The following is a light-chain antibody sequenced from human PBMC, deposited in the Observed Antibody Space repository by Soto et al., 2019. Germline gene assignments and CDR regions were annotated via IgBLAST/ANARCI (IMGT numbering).Light chain of an antibody. CDR1: QSIKNY. J-gene: IGKJ5*01. V-gene: IGKV1-39*01. CDR2: GAS. Sequence: DSQMTQSLSSLFAAIGDRVTITCRASQSIKNYLNWYQHKPGAAPKLLIFGASNLESGVPSRFSGSGSGTEFTLSISSLQPEDFATYYCQQGYSTTPITFGQGTRLETK. CDR3: QQGYSTTPIT.